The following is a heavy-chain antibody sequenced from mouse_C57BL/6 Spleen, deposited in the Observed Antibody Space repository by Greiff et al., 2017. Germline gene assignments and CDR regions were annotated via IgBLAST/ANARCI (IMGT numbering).Heavy chain of an antibody. CDR1: GYTFTSYW. J-gene: IGHJ1*03. CDR3: ARDYYDYWYFDV. D-gene: IGHD2-4*01. V-gene: IGHV1-55*01. CDR2: IYPGSGST. Sequence: VQLQQPGAELVKPGASVKMSCKASGYTFTSYWITWVKQRPGQGLEWIGDIYPGSGSTNYNEKFKSKATLTVDTSSSTAYMQLSSLTSEDSAVYYCARDYYDYWYFDVWGTGTTVTVSS.